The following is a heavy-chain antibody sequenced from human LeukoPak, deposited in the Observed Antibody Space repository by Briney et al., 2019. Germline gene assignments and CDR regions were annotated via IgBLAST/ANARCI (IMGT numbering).Heavy chain of an antibody. CDR1: GFTFSSYS. Sequence: GGSQRLSCAASGFTFSSYSMNWVRQAPGKGLEWLSSISSSSGYIYYADCVKDRFTISRDNSKNTLYLQMNSLRAEDTAVYYCANAAAPLAYYYMDVWGKGTTVTVSS. D-gene: IGHD2-2*01. V-gene: IGHV3-21*04. J-gene: IGHJ6*03. CDR3: ANAAAPLAYYYMDV. CDR2: ISSSSGYI.